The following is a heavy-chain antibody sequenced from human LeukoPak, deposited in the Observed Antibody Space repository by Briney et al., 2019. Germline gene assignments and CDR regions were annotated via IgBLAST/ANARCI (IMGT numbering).Heavy chain of an antibody. Sequence: PGGSLRLSCAASGFTFSSYSMNWVRQAPGKGLEWVSSISSSSSYIYYADSVKGRFTISRDNAKNSLYLQMNSLRAEDTAVYYCARDGLEWLLYHPYYYYYMDVWGKGTTVTVSS. CDR3: ARDGLEWLLYHPYYYYYMDV. J-gene: IGHJ6*03. V-gene: IGHV3-21*01. CDR1: GFTFSSYS. CDR2: ISSSSSYI. D-gene: IGHD3-3*01.